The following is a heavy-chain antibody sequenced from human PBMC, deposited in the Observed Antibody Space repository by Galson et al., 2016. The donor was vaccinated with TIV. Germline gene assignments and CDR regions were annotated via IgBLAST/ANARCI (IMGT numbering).Heavy chain of an antibody. CDR1: GYRFSHSW. V-gene: IGHV5-51*01. Sequence: QSGAEVKKPGGSLKISCKTSGYRFSHSWIGWVRQKPGKGLEWVGHIYPGDSDTRYSPSFQGHVTISADTSIDTAYLQWGSLKASDTAIYYCARHGYDFWNGQDYFFYGMDVWGQGTTVTVS. CDR3: ARHGYDFWNGQDYFFYGMDV. CDR2: IYPGDSDT. J-gene: IGHJ6*02. D-gene: IGHD3-3*01.